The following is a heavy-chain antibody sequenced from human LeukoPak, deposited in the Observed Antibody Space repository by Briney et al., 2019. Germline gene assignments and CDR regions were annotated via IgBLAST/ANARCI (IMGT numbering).Heavy chain of an antibody. CDR1: GFSLSTSGMR. CDR3: ARSSYYYYYMDV. V-gene: IGHV2-70*04. Sequence: SGPTLVNPTQTLTLTCTFSGFSLSTSGMRVSWIRQPPGKALEWLARIDWDDDKFYSTSLKTRLTISKDTSKNQVVLTMTNMDPVDTATYYCARSSYYYYYMDVWGKGTTVTVSS. J-gene: IGHJ6*03. CDR2: IDWDDDK.